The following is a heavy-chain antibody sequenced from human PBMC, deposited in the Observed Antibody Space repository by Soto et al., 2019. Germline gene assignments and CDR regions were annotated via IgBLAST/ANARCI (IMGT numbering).Heavy chain of an antibody. CDR3: AREGARSGWYQESVSYYYYYYGMDV. J-gene: IGHJ6*02. CDR1: GGSISSYY. D-gene: IGHD6-19*01. CDR2: IYYSGST. V-gene: IGHV4-59*01. Sequence: SETLSLTCTVSGGSISSYYWSWIRQPPGKGLEWIGYIYYSGSTNYNPSLKSRVTISVDTSKNQFSLKLSSVTAADTAVYYCAREGARSGWYQESVSYYYYYYGMDVWGQGTTVTVSS.